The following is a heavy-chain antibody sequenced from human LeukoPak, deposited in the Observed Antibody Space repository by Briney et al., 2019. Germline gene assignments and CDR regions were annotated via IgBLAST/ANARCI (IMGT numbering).Heavy chain of an antibody. CDR2: INEDGSTT. CDR1: GFTFSSNW. J-gene: IGHJ4*02. Sequence: GGSLRLSCAASGFTFSSNWMHWVRQAPGKGLVWVSRINEDGSTTNYADSVKGRFTTSRDNSKNTLYLQMNSLRAEDTAVYYCAKHRRHYDSSGYYSCYFDYWGQGTLVTVSS. D-gene: IGHD3-22*01. CDR3: AKHRRHYDSSGYYSCYFDY. V-gene: IGHV3-74*01.